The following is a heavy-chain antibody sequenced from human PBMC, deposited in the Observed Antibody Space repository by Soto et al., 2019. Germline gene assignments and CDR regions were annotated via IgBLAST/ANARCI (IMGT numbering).Heavy chain of an antibody. CDR2: ITSSSTTI. CDR3: AGDCVSTSCFDH. Sequence: EVQLVESGGGLVQPGGSLRLSCAASGFTFSSYSMNWVRQAPGKGLEWVSYITSSSTTIYYADSVKGRFTIARDNAKNALYLQMNSLRAEDTAVYYCAGDCVSTSCFDHWGQGTLVTVSS. CDR1: GFTFSSYS. J-gene: IGHJ4*02. D-gene: IGHD2-2*01. V-gene: IGHV3-48*01.